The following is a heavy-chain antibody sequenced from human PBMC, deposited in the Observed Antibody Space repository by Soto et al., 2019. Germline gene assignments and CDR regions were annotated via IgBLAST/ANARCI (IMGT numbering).Heavy chain of an antibody. CDR2: IGARGSAT. Sequence: EVQLLESGGGLVQPGGSLRLSCAASGFTFNIYTMSWVRQAPGKGLEWVSGIGARGSATYFPDSVKGRFTISRDNSMEMVYLQMKSLRAEDTAVYFCAKGGTYHIGDFDSWGQGTLVIVSS. D-gene: IGHD5-12*01. J-gene: IGHJ4*02. CDR1: GFTFNIYT. CDR3: AKGGTYHIGDFDS. V-gene: IGHV3-23*01.